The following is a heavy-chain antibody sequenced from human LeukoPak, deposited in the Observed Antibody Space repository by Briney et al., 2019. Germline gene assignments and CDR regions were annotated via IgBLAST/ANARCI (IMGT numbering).Heavy chain of an antibody. CDR2: ISNSDGTT. V-gene: IGHV3-23*01. CDR1: GFTFKDYA. J-gene: IGHJ4*02. D-gene: IGHD3-22*01. CDR3: ARVLHKRNYDSSDYYGF. Sequence: GGSLRLSCAASGFTFKDYALTWVRQAPGKGLEWVSTISNSDGTTYYADSVRGRFTISRDNSKNTLYLQMNSLRAEDTAVYYCARVLHKRNYDSSDYYGFWGQGTRVTVSS.